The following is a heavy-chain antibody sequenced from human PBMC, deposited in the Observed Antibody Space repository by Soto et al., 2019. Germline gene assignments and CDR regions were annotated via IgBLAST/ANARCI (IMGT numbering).Heavy chain of an antibody. Sequence: GGSLRLSCAASGFTFSNYGMNWVRQAPGKGLEWVSGISTNGDTANYADSVKGRFTISRDNSKNTLYLQMNSLRAEDTAVYDCARDTGIAARPAAFDIWGQGTMVTVSS. CDR1: GFTFSNYG. CDR2: ISTNGDTA. V-gene: IGHV3-23*01. CDR3: ARDTGIAARPAAFDI. J-gene: IGHJ3*02. D-gene: IGHD6-6*01.